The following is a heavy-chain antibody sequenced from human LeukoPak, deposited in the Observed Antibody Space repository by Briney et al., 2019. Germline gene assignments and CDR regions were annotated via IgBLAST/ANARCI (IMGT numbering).Heavy chain of an antibody. D-gene: IGHD6-19*01. J-gene: IGHJ4*02. CDR2: ISYDGSNK. Sequence: PGRSLRLSCAASGFTFSSYAMHWVRQAPGKGLEWVAVISYDGSNKYYADSVKGRFTISRDNSKNTLYLQMNSLRAEDTAVYYCARETQRQWLVDWGQGTLVTVSS. CDR3: ARETQRQWLVD. V-gene: IGHV3-30-3*01. CDR1: GFTFSSYA.